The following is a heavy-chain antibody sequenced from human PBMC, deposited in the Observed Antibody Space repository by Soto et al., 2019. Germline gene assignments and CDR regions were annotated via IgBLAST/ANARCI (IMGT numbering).Heavy chain of an antibody. J-gene: IGHJ6*02. D-gene: IGHD2-2*01. CDR1: GYTFTDYY. Sequence: ASVKVSCKASGYTFTDYYMHWVRQAPGQGLEWMGWINPNSGGTNYAQKFQGRVTMTRVTSISTAYMELSSLRSDDTALYYCAKDHNIVVVPGATGGMDVWGQGXTVTVSS. CDR3: AKDHNIVVVPGATGGMDV. V-gene: IGHV1-2*02. CDR2: INPNSGGT.